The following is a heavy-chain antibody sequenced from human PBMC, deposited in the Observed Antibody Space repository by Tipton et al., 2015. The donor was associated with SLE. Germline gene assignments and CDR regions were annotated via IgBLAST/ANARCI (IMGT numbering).Heavy chain of an antibody. CDR3: ARAYSNAFDI. Sequence: TLSLTCSVSGGSFSGYYWNWIRQPPGKGLEWIGYIYDSGRANYNPSFKSRVTMSVDTSKNQFSLKLSSVTAGDTAVYFCARAYSNAFDIWGLGTLITVSS. D-gene: IGHD2-21*01. V-gene: IGHV4-59*01. J-gene: IGHJ3*02. CDR2: IYDSGRA. CDR1: GGSFSGYY.